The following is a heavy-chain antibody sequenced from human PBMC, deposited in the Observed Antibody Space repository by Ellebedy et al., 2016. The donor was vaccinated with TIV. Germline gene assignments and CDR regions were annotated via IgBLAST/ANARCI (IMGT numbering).Heavy chain of an antibody. D-gene: IGHD3-3*01. CDR1: GFTFSSYG. V-gene: IGHV3-30*03. CDR3: ARGPATIFGVVKPLDY. J-gene: IGHJ4*02. Sequence: GGSLRLSCAASGFTFSSYGMHWVRQAPGKGLEWVAVISYDGSNKYYADSVKGRFTISRDNSKNTLYLQMNSLRAEDTAVYYCARGPATIFGVVKPLDYWGQGTLVTVSS. CDR2: ISYDGSNK.